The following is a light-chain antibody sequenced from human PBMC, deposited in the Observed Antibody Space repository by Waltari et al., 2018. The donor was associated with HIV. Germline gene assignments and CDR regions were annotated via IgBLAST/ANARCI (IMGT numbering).Light chain of an antibody. CDR3: QQTNSFPFT. CDR2: GAS. V-gene: IGKV1-12*01. J-gene: IGKJ5*01. CDR1: QGISTW. Sequence: DIQMTQFPSSVSAYVGDRVTFTGRAAQGISTWLAWYQQKPGKAPKLLISGASNLEPGVPSRFSGSGSGTSFSLTITSLQADDFAVYYCQQTNSFPFTFGQGTRLEIK.